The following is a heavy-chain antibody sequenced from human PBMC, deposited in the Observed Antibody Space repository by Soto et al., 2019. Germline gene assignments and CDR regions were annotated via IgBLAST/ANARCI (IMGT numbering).Heavy chain of an antibody. J-gene: IGHJ4*02. D-gene: IGHD3-3*01. CDR3: ARGGYYDFWSGFGY. V-gene: IGHV3-30-3*01. CDR1: GFTFSSYD. CDR2: ISYDGSNK. Sequence: QVQLVESGGGVVQPGRSLRLSCAASGFTFSSYDMHWVRQAPGKGLEWVAVISYDGSNKYYADSVKGRFTISRDNSKNTLYLQMNSLRAEDTAVYYCARGGYYDFWSGFGYWGQGTLVTVSS.